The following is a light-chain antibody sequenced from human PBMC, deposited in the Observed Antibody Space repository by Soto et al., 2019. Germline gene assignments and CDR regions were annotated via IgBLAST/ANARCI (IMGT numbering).Light chain of an antibody. CDR1: QSVGSN. J-gene: IGKJ1*01. V-gene: IGKV3-15*01. CDR2: GAS. Sequence: EIVRTQSPATLSVSPGERATLSCKASQSVGSNLAWYQQKAGQAPRLLIYGASTRATGIPARFSGSGSATEFSLTIGSLQSDDFAFYYCQQYNIWPRTFGQGTKVEIK. CDR3: QQYNIWPRT.